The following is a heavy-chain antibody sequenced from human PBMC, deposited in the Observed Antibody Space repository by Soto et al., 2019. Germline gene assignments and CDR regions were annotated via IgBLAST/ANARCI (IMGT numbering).Heavy chain of an antibody. CDR3: ARMWTDYGVGWFDP. CDR2: IDWDDDK. J-gene: IGHJ5*02. D-gene: IGHD4-17*01. V-gene: IGHV2-70*01. CDR1: GFSLSTSGMC. Sequence: GSGPTLVNPTQTLTLTCTFSGFSLSTSGMCVSWIRQPPGKALEWLALIDWDDDKYYSTSLKTRLTISKDTSKNQVVLTMTNMDPVDTATYYCARMWTDYGVGWFDPWGQGTLVTVSS.